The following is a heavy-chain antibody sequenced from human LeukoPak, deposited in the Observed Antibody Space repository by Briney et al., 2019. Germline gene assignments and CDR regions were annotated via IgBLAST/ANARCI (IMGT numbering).Heavy chain of an antibody. CDR1: GFNFGIYA. D-gene: IGHD4-17*01. CDR2: IRASGRSI. CDR3: AKDASYGDDDPFAY. J-gene: IGHJ4*02. Sequence: VGALTLCCSSSGFNFGIYAMRWVRQAAVKGVGWVSTIRASGRSIFYADAVKRRVTISRDKSRAFLHMNSLRADDTAVYYCAKDASYGDDDPFAYWGQGSLVTVSS. V-gene: IGHV3-23*01.